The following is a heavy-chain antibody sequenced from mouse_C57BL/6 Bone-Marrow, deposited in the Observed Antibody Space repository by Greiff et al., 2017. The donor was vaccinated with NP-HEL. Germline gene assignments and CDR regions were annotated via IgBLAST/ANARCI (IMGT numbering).Heavy chain of an antibody. CDR3: ARGYYGSSPWFAY. CDR1: GFNIKNTY. D-gene: IGHD1-1*01. V-gene: IGHV14-3*01. CDR2: IDPANGNT. J-gene: IGHJ3*01. Sequence: VQLQQSVAELVRPGASVKLSCTASGFNIKNTYMHWVKQRPEQGLEWIGRIDPANGNTKYAPKFQGKATITSDTSSNTAYLQLSSLTSEDTAIYYGARGYYGSSPWFAYWGQGTLVTVSA.